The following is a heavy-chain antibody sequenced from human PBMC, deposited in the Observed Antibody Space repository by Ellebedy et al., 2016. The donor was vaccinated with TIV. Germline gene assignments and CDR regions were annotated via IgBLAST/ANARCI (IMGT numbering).Heavy chain of an antibody. D-gene: IGHD6-6*01. CDR1: GFTFSSYA. J-gene: IGHJ4*02. CDR3: AKERVEYYFDY. V-gene: IGHV3-23*01. CDR2: ISGSGGST. Sequence: GESLKISCAASGFTFSSYAMSWVRQAPGKGLEWVSSISGSGGSTYYADSVKGRFTISSDNSKNTLDLQMHSLRAEDTAVYYCAKERVEYYFDYWGRGTLVTVSS.